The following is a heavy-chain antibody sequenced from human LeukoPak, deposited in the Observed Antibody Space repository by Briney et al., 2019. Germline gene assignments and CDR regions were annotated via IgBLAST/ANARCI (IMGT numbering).Heavy chain of an antibody. J-gene: IGHJ4*02. CDR2: INTDKGNT. Sequence: PGESLKISCQGSGYSFTSYWIGWLRQMPGKGLEWMGWINTDKGNTKYSQKFQGRVTITADESTSTAYMELSSLRSEDTAVYYCARRTGTRYYFDYWGPGTLVTVSS. D-gene: IGHD1-1*01. V-gene: IGHV1/OR15-3*03. CDR1: GYSFTSYW. CDR3: ARRTGTRYYFDY.